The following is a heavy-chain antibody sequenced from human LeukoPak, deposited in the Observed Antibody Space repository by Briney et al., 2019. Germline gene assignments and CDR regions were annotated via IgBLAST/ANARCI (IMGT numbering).Heavy chain of an antibody. V-gene: IGHV1-69*02. J-gene: IGHJ4*02. CDR2: IIPILGIA. D-gene: IGHD6-6*01. Sequence: SVKVSCKASGGTFSSYTISWVRQAPGQGLEWMGRIIPILGIANYAQKFQGRVTITADKSTSTAYMELSSLRSKDTAVYYCARGDSSSSWLLSYWGQGTLVTVSS. CDR1: GGTFSSYT. CDR3: ARGDSSSSWLLSY.